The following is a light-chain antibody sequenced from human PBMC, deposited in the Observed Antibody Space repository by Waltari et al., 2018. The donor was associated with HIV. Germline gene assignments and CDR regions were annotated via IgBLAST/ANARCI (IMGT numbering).Light chain of an antibody. CDR3: QSYDSSLSASV. Sequence: QSVLTQPPSVSGAPGQRVTISCTGSRSNIGAGYDVHWYQQLPGTAPKLLLSGNTNRPSGVPDRFSGSKSGTSASLASTGLQAEDEADYYCQSYDSSLSASVFGEGTKLTVL. V-gene: IGLV1-40*01. J-gene: IGLJ2*01. CDR2: GNT. CDR1: RSNIGAGYD.